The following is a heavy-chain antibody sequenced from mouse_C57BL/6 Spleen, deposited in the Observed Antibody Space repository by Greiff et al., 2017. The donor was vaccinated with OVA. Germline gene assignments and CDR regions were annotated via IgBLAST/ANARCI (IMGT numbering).Heavy chain of an antibody. D-gene: IGHD2-4*01. J-gene: IGHJ1*03. V-gene: IGHV5-16*01. CDR2: INYDGSST. CDR3: ARDDYDMGYWYFDV. Sequence: EVKLVESEGGLVQPGSSMKLSCTASGFTFSDYYMAWVRQVPEKGLEWVANINYDGSSTYYLDSLKSRFIISRDNAKNILYLQMSSLKSEDTAAYYCARDDYDMGYWYFDVWGTGTTVTVSS. CDR1: GFTFSDYY.